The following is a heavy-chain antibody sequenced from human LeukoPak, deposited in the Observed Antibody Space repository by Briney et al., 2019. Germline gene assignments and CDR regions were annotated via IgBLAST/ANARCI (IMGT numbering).Heavy chain of an antibody. CDR1: GYTFTGYY. V-gene: IGHV1-2*02. D-gene: IGHD2-21*02. CDR2: INPNSGGT. CDR3: ARVLPYYYYYYMVV. J-gene: IGHJ6*03. Sequence: GASVKASFKASGYTFTGYYMHWVRQAPGQGLEWMGWINPNSGGTNYAQEFQGRVTMTRDTSISTGYMELSRLRSDETAVYYCARVLPYYYYYYMVVWGKGNTVTVSS.